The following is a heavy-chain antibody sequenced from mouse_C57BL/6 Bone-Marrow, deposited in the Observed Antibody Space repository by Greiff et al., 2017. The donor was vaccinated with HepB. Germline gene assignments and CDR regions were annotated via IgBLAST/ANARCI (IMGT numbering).Heavy chain of an antibody. Sequence: SGAELARPGASVKLSCKASGYTFTSYGISWVKQRTGQGLEWIGEIYPRSGNTYYNEKFKGKATLTADKSSSTAYMELRSLTSEDSAVYFCARGGYDYDWPYWGQGTSVTVSS. J-gene: IGHJ4*01. CDR2: IYPRSGNT. CDR3: ARGGYDYDWPY. D-gene: IGHD2-4*01. CDR1: GYTFTSYG. V-gene: IGHV1-81*01.